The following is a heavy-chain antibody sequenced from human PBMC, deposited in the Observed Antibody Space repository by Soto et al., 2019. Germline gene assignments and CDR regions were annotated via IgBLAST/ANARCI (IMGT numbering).Heavy chain of an antibody. CDR2: FDYNNGRI. CDR3: VKDLVPGGADV. Sequence: GGSLRLSCEVSGFYIHDYAIHWAIHSVRQGPGKGLEWVSGFDYNNGRIDYADSVKGRFTTAGDSAKKSLYLHMNSLRVDDTAVYYGVKDLVPGGADVWGQGTTVTVSS. V-gene: IGHV3-9*01. J-gene: IGHJ6*02. CDR1: GFYIHDYA. D-gene: IGHD3-16*01.